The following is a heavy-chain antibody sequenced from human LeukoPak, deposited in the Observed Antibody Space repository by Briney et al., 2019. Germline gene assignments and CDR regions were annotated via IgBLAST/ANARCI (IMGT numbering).Heavy chain of an antibody. CDR1: GYSISSGYY. CDR3: ARLTSAVAGSPNP. CDR2: IYYSGST. V-gene: IGHV4-38-2*01. Sequence: PSETLSLTCAVSGYSISSGYYWGWIRQPPGKGLEWIGSIYYSGSTYYNPSLKSRVTISVDTSKNQLSLKLSSVTAADTAVYYCARLTSAVAGSPNPWGQGTLVTVSS. D-gene: IGHD6-19*01. J-gene: IGHJ5*02.